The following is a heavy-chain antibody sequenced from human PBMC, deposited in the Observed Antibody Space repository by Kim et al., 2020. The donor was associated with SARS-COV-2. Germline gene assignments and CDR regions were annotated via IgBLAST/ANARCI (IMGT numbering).Heavy chain of an antibody. CDR3: ARHDSSSSNAFDV. CDR2: IYYSGST. D-gene: IGHD3-22*01. CDR1: GDSIGTYY. J-gene: IGHJ3*01. Sequence: SETLSLTCSVSGDSIGTYYWSWIRQPPGKGLEWIGYIYYSGSTNYIPSLKSRLTILIDTSKNQFSLKLNSVTAADTALYYCARHDSSSSNAFDVWGPGTMVAVSS. V-gene: IGHV4-59*08.